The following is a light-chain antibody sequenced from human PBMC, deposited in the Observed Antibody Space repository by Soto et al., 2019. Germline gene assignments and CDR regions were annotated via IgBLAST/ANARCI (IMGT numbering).Light chain of an antibody. J-gene: IGKJ1*01. CDR2: ATF. CDR3: QQGYSSQLT. V-gene: IGKV1-39*01. CDR1: QDIRSY. Sequence: DIQMTQSPSSLSASVGDRVSITCRASQDIRSYLNWYQQKPGKAPHLLIYATFNLQIGVPVRFSASGYGTDFTLTIISLQPEDFATYYCQQGYSSQLTSGQGTKVDIK.